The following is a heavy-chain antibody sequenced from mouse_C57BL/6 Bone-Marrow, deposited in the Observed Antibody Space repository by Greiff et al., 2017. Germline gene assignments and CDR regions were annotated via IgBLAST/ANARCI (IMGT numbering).Heavy chain of an antibody. D-gene: IGHD1-1*01. Sequence: EVMLVESGEGLVKPGGSLKLSCAASGFTFSSYAMSWVRQTPEKRLEWVAYISSGGDYIYYADTVKGRFTISRDNARNTLYLQMSSLKSEDTAMYYCTRDRGGSSYYAMDYWGQGTSVTVSS. V-gene: IGHV5-9-1*02. CDR3: TRDRGGSSYYAMDY. CDR1: GFTFSSYA. J-gene: IGHJ4*01. CDR2: ISSGGDYI.